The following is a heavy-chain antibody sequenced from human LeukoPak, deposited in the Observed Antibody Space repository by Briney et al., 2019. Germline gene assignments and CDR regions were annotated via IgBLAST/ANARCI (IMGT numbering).Heavy chain of an antibody. V-gene: IGHV4-39*07. Sequence: PSETLSLTCTVSGASISSSSYSSGWVRQSPGRGLDWIGTISYSGSTSYKPSLKSRVTMSLDTPKNQFSLTLGSLTAADTAVYHCATPSGNAIDIWGQGIMVTVSS. CDR1: GASISSSSYS. CDR2: ISYSGST. J-gene: IGHJ3*02. CDR3: ATPSGNAIDI. D-gene: IGHD3-10*01.